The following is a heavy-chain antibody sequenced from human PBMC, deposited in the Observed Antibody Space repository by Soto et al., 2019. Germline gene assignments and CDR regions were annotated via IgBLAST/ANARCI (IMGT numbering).Heavy chain of an antibody. V-gene: IGHV1-18*01. J-gene: IGHJ4*02. CDR1: GYTFTSYG. CDR2: ISAYNGNT. Sequence: GASVQVSCKASGYTFTSYGISWVRQAPGQGLEWMGWISAYNGNTNYAQKLQGRVTMTTDTSTSTAYMELRSLRSDDTAVYYCARGLTDIVVVPAAISPLCLDYWGQGTLVTVSS. CDR3: ARGLTDIVVVPAAISPLCLDY. D-gene: IGHD2-2*01.